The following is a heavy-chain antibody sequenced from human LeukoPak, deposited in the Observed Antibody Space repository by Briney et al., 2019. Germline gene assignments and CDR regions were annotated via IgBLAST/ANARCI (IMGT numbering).Heavy chain of an antibody. CDR3: ARATAYYDFWSGYRETNYYYYYMDV. Sequence: SQTLSLTCTVSGGSISSGSYYWSGIRQPAWKGLEWVGRIYTSGSTNYNPSLKSRVTISVDTSKNQFSLKLSSVTAADTAVYYCARATAYYDFWSGYRETNYYYYYMDVWGKGTTVTVSS. CDR1: GGSISSGSYY. CDR2: IYTSGST. V-gene: IGHV4-61*02. D-gene: IGHD3-3*01. J-gene: IGHJ6*03.